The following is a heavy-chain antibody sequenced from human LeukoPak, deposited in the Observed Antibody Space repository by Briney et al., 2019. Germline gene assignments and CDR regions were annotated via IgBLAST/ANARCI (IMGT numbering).Heavy chain of an antibody. CDR2: IRGKANNYAT. V-gene: IGHV3-73*01. J-gene: IGHJ2*01. CDR3: TSHIWFGEDWYFDL. Sequence: GGSLRLSCAASGFTFSGSAMHWVRQASGKGLEWVGRIRGKANNYATTYAASVKGRFTISRDDSKNTAYLQMNSLKTEDSAVYYCTSHIWFGEDWYFDLWGRGTLVTVSS. D-gene: IGHD3-10*01. CDR1: GFTFSGSA.